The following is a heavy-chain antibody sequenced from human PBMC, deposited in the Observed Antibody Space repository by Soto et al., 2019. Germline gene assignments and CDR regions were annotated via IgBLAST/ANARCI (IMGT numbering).Heavy chain of an antibody. CDR1: GYTFTGYY. Sequence: GASVKVSCKASGYTFTGYYMHWVRQAPGQGLEWMGWINPNSGGTNYAQKFQGWVTMTRDTSISTAYMDPVDTATYYCAHFSGMTTDNSYYYHGMDVWGQGTTVTVSS. CDR2: INPNSGGT. D-gene: IGHD5-18*01. V-gene: IGHV1-2*04. J-gene: IGHJ6*02. CDR3: MTTDNSYYYHGMDV.